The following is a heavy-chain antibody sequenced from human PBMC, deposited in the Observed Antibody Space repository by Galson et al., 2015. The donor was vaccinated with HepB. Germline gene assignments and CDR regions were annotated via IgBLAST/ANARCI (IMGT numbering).Heavy chain of an antibody. CDR3: ARAPRGWRVVVAGGY. Sequence: SVKLSCTASGYTFTSYGISWVRQAPGQGLEWMGWISAYNGTKNYAQKLQGRVTMTTDTSTSTAYMELRSLSSDDTAVYYCARAPRGWRVVVAGGYWGQGTLVTVSS. CDR1: GYTFTSYG. V-gene: IGHV1-18*04. J-gene: IGHJ4*02. CDR2: ISAYNGTK. D-gene: IGHD2-15*01.